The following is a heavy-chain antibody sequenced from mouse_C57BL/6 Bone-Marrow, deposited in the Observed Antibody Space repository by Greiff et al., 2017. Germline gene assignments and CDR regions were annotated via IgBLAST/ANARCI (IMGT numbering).Heavy chain of an antibody. CDR2: IWRGGST. J-gene: IGHJ1*03. CDR3: AKDYEWYFDV. D-gene: IGHD1-1*01. Sequence: QVQLKESGPGLVQPSQSLSITCTVSGFSLTSYGVHWVRQSPGKGLEWLGVIWRGGSTDYNAAFMSRLSINKDNSKSQVFFKMNSLQADDTAIYYWAKDYEWYFDVWGTGTTVTVSS. V-gene: IGHV2-5*01. CDR1: GFSLTSYG.